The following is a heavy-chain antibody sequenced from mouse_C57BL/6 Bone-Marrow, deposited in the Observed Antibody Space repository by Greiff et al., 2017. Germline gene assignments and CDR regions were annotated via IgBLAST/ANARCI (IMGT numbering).Heavy chain of an antibody. V-gene: IGHV1-64*01. CDR1: GYTFTSYW. Sequence: QVHVKQPGAELVKPGASVKLSCKASGYTFTSYWMHWVKQRPGQGLEWIGMIHPNSGSTNYNEKFKSKATLTVDKSSSTAYMQLSSLTSEDSAVYYCARYGGDYWGQGTSVTVSS. D-gene: IGHD1-1*01. J-gene: IGHJ4*01. CDR2: IHPNSGST. CDR3: ARYGGDY.